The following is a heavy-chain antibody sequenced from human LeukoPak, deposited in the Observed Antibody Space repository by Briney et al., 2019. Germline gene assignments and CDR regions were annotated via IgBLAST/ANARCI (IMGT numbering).Heavy chain of an antibody. J-gene: IGHJ4*02. D-gene: IGHD2-2*01. Sequence: SETLSLTCAVSGYSISSDYYWVWIRQPPGKGLELIGSVYHSGSTNYNPSLKSRVTISLDTSQNQFSLNLSSVTAADTAVYYCARGIEEYCSVTGCYPGFIFHYWGQGTLVTVSS. CDR1: GYSISSDYY. CDR3: ARGIEEYCSVTGCYPGFIFHY. V-gene: IGHV4-38-2*01. CDR2: VYHSGST.